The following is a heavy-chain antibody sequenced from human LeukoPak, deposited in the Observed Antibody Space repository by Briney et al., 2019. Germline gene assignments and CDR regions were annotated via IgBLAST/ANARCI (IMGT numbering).Heavy chain of an antibody. Sequence: EASVKVSCKASGYTFTSYGISWVRQAPGQGLEWMGWISAYNGNTNYAQKLQGRVTMTTDTSTSTAYMELRSLRSDDTAVYYCARSVFGWLPRGCYYMDVWGKGTTVTISS. J-gene: IGHJ6*03. V-gene: IGHV1-18*01. CDR2: ISAYNGNT. CDR1: GYTFTSYG. CDR3: ARSVFGWLPRGCYYMDV. D-gene: IGHD5-12*01.